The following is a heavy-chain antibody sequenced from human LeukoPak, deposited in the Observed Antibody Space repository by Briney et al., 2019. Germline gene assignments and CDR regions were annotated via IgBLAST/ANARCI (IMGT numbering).Heavy chain of an antibody. J-gene: IGHJ4*02. CDR2: ISGSGGST. CDR3: AKGPYSGSPYYFDY. V-gene: IGHV3-23*01. D-gene: IGHD1-26*01. CDR1: EFTSRSYA. Sequence: PGGSLRLSCAASEFTSRSYAMNWVRQAPGKGLEWVSVISGSGGSTYYADSVRGRFTISRDNSKNTLYLQMNSLRAEDTAVYYCAKGPYSGSPYYFDYWGQGTLVTVSS.